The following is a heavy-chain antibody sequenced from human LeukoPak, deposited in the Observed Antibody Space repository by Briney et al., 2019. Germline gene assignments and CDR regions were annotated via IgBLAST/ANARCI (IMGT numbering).Heavy chain of an antibody. CDR1: GYTFTSYA. D-gene: IGHD3-22*01. Sequence: ASVKVSCKASGYTFTSYAMHWVRQAPGQRLEWMGWINAGNGNTKYSQKFQGRVTITRDTSASTAYMELSSLRSEDTAVYYCAREPSYYDSSGYFGWYFDLWGRGTLVTVSS. CDR3: AREPSYYDSSGYFGWYFDL. CDR2: INAGNGNT. J-gene: IGHJ2*01. V-gene: IGHV1-3*01.